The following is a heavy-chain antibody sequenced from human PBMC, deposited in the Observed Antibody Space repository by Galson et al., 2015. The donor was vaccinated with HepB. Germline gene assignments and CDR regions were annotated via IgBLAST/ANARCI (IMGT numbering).Heavy chain of an antibody. Sequence: ETLSLTCAVYGGSFSGYYWSWIRQPPGKGLEWIGEINHSGSTNYNPSLKSRVTISVDTSKNQFSLKLSSVTAADTAVYYCARGLYYFDYWGQGTLVTVSS. J-gene: IGHJ4*02. CDR1: GGSFSGYY. V-gene: IGHV4-34*01. CDR2: INHSGST. CDR3: ARGLYYFDY.